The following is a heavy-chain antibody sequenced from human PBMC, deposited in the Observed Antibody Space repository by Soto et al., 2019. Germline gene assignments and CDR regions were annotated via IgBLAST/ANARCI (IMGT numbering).Heavy chain of an antibody. CDR2: IYHSGST. Sequence: QVQLQESGPGLVKPSGTLSLTCAVSGGSISSSNWWSWVRQPPGKGLEWIGEIYHSGSTNYNPSLKSRVTISVAKSKNQFSLKLSSVTAADTAVYYCASWYYYDSSGLVLDYWGQGTLVTVSS. CDR3: ASWYYYDSSGLVLDY. D-gene: IGHD3-22*01. V-gene: IGHV4-4*02. J-gene: IGHJ4*02. CDR1: GGSISSSNW.